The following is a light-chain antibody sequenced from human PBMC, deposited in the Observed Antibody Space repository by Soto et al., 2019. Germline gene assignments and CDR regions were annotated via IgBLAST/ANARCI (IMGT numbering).Light chain of an antibody. CDR2: AAS. CDR1: QSISNY. J-gene: IGKJ3*01. V-gene: IGKV1-39*01. CDR3: QQSYTTIFT. Sequence: DIQMTQSPSSLSASVGDRVTITCRASQSISNYLNWYQQKPGKAPKLLIYAASSLQSGVPTRLSGSGYGTDFTLTISSLQPEDFATYSCQQSYTTIFTFGPG.